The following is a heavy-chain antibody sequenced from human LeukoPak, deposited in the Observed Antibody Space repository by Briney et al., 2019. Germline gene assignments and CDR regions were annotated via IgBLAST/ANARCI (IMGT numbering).Heavy chain of an antibody. V-gene: IGHV3-30-3*01. Sequence: GRSLRLSCAASGFTFSSYAMHWVRQAPGKGLEWVAVISYDGSNKYYADSVKGRFTISRDNSKNTLYLQMNSLRAEDTAVYYCARGEIATIEGYSDYWGQGALVTVSS. CDR1: GFTFSSYA. CDR2: ISYDGSNK. CDR3: ARGEIATIEGYSDY. J-gene: IGHJ4*02. D-gene: IGHD5-24*01.